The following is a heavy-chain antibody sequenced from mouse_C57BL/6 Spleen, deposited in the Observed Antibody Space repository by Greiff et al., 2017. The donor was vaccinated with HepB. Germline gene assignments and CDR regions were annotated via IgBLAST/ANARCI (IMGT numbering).Heavy chain of an antibody. CDR3: ARWEGYDYFFDY. Sequence: QVQLQQSGPELVKPGASVKISCKASGYAFSSSWMNWVKQRPGKGLEWIGRIYPGDGDTNYNGKFKGKATLTADKSSSTAYMQLSSLTSEDSAVYFCARWEGYDYFFDYWGQGTTLTVSS. J-gene: IGHJ2*01. D-gene: IGHD2-4*01. V-gene: IGHV1-82*01. CDR1: GYAFSSSW. CDR2: IYPGDGDT.